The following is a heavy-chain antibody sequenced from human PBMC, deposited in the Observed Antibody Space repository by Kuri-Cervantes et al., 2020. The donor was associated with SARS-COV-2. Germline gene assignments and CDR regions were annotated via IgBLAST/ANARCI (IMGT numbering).Heavy chain of an antibody. D-gene: IGHD3-3*01. V-gene: IGHV3-21*01. J-gene: IGHJ2*01. CDR3: ARDERDYDFWSGYYKDENWYFDL. CDR1: GFTFSSYS. CDR2: ISSSSSYI. Sequence: GGSLRLSCAASGFTFSSYSMNWVRQAPGKGLEWVSSISSSSSYIYYADSVKGRFTISRDNAKNSLYLQMNSLRAEDTAVHYCARDERDYDFWSGYYKDENWYFDLWGRGTLVTVSS.